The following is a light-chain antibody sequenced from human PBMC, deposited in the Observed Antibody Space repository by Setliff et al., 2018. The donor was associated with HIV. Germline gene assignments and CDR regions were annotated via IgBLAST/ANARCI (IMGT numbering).Light chain of an antibody. CDR1: SGDFGSYDY. V-gene: IGLV2-11*01. Sequence: QSALTQPRSVSGSPGQSVTISCTGTSGDFGSYDYVSWYQHHPGKAPKLMIYDVSKRPSGVPDRFSGSRSDNTASLTISGLQAEDEADYYCCSFAGSYTSYVLFGGGTKVT. J-gene: IGLJ2*01. CDR3: CSFAGSYTSYVL. CDR2: DVS.